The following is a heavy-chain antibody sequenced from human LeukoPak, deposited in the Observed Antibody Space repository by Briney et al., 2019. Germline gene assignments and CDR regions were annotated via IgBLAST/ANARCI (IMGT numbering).Heavy chain of an antibody. V-gene: IGHV3-30-3*01. CDR3: AKDRPSVRRNNYYYGMDV. Sequence: GESLRLSCAASGFTFSSYAMHWVRQAPGKGLEWVAVISYDGSNKYYADSVKGRFTISRDNSKNTLYLQMNSLRAEDTAVYYCAKDRPSVRRNNYYYGMDVWGQGTTVTVSS. J-gene: IGHJ6*02. CDR1: GFTFSSYA. D-gene: IGHD3-10*02. CDR2: ISYDGSNK.